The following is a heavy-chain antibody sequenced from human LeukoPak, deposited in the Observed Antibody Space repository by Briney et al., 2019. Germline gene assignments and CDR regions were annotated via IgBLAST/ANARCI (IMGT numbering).Heavy chain of an antibody. J-gene: IGHJ4*02. CDR2: ISASNGNT. CDR1: GYTFTNYG. Sequence: ASVKVSCKASGYTFTNYGICWVRQAPGQGLEWMAWISASNGNTNYAQRIQDRVTMTIDTSTSTAYMELRSLISDDTAVYYCASMYGSSSRTGVVTEPLDYWGQGTLVTVSS. V-gene: IGHV1-18*01. D-gene: IGHD6-6*01. CDR3: ASMYGSSSRTGVVTEPLDY.